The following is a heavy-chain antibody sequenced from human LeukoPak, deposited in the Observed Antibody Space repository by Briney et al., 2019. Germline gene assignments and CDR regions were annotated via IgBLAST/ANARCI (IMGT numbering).Heavy chain of an antibody. CDR2: IWYDGSNK. CDR1: GFTSSSYG. Sequence: PGGSLRLSCAASGFTSSSYGVHWVRQAPGKGLEWVAVIWYDGSNKYYADSVKGRFTISRDNSKNTLYLQMNSLRAEDTAVYYCARPTYSGSYYWFDYWGQGTLVTVSS. D-gene: IGHD1-26*01. J-gene: IGHJ4*02. V-gene: IGHV3-33*01. CDR3: ARPTYSGSYYWFDY.